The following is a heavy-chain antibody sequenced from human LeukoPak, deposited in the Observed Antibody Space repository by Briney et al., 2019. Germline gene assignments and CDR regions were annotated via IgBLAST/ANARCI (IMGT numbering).Heavy chain of an antibody. J-gene: IGHJ4*02. CDR1: GLTFSSYA. CDR3: AKDRGDFWSGSPTNY. CDR2: ISGSGGST. Sequence: SVGSLRLSCAASGLTFSSYAMSWVRQAPGKGLEWVSAISGSGGSTYYADSVKGRFTISRDNSKNTLYLQMNSLRAEDTAVYYCAKDRGDFWSGSPTNYWGQGTLVTVSS. D-gene: IGHD3-3*01. V-gene: IGHV3-23*01.